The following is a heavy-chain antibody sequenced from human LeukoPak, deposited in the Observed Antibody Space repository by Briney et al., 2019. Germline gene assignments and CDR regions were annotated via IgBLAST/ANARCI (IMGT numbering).Heavy chain of an antibody. CDR3: AILPSSGYYSGNY. CDR1: GFTFSSYS. D-gene: IGHD3-22*01. J-gene: IGHJ4*02. CDR2: ISSSSSYI. Sequence: GGSLRLSCAASGFTFSSYSMTWVRQAPGKGLECVSSISSSSSYIYYADSVKGRCTISRDNAKNSLYLQMNSLRAEDAAVYYCAILPSSGYYSGNYWGQGTLVTVSS. V-gene: IGHV3-21*01.